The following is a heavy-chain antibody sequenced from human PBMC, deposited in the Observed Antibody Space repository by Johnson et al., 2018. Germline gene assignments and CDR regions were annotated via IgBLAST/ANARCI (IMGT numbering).Heavy chain of an antibody. CDR1: GYTFTNYY. CDR3: ARGLSQMGMDV. Sequence: QVQLVESGAEVKKXGASVKVSCKASGYTFTNYYLHWVRQAPGQGLEWMGIINPSGGSTSYAQKFQGRVTITADESTSTASMDLSSLRYEDTAMYYCARGLSQMGMDVWGQGTTVTVSS. D-gene: IGHD3-10*01. J-gene: IGHJ6*02. CDR2: INPSGGST. V-gene: IGHV1-46*01.